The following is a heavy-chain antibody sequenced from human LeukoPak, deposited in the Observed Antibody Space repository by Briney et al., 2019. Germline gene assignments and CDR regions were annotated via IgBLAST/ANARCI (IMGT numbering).Heavy chain of an antibody. J-gene: IGHJ4*02. CDR2: INHDGST. V-gene: IGHV4-34*01. CDR1: GGSFSDYY. D-gene: IGHD3-16*01. CDR3: ARGGVDY. Sequence: LENLSLTCAVYGGSFSDYYWSWIRQPPGRGLEWIGEINHDGSTNYNPSLKSRVTISVDTSKNQISLKVKFVTAADTAVYYCARGGVDYWGQGTLVTVSS.